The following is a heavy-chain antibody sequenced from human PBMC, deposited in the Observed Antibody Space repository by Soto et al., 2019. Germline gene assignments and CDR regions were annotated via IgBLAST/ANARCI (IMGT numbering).Heavy chain of an antibody. V-gene: IGHV1-69*13. J-gene: IGHJ4*02. CDR3: ARAGQFLEWSCDY. Sequence: SVKVSCKASGGAFGNYAISWVRQAPGQGLEWMGGITPFFGTANYAQKFQGRVTITADESTSTAYLELSSLRSDDTAVYYCARAGQFLEWSCDYWSQGTLVTVSS. D-gene: IGHD3-3*01. CDR2: ITPFFGTA. CDR1: GGAFGNYA.